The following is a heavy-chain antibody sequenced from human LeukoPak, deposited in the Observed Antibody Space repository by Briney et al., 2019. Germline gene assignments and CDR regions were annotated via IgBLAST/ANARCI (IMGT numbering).Heavy chain of an antibody. D-gene: IGHD2-2*01. CDR2: ISGSGGST. V-gene: IGHV3-23*01. CDR3: AKDLCSSTSCQGANY. J-gene: IGHJ4*02. Sequence: GGSLRLSCAASGFTFSSYAMSWVRQAPGKGLEWVSAISGSGGSTYYADSVKGRFTISRDNSKNTLYLQMNSLRAEDTAVYYCAKDLCSSTSCQGANYWGQGTLVTVSS. CDR1: GFTFSSYA.